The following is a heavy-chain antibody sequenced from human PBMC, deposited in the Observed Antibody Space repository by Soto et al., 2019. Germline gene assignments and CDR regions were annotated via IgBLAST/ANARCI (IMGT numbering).Heavy chain of an antibody. V-gene: IGHV2-5*02. J-gene: IGHJ4*02. D-gene: IGHD3-10*01. CDR2: IYWDDDK. CDR1: GFSLSTRGVA. CDR3: ARSLGQSPPDY. Sequence: QITLKASGTTLLNPTQTLTLTCSFSGFSLSTRGVAVHWLRHPPGKALEWLTLIYWDDDKRFSPSLKSRLTITTDTSKNQVVLIMTDMDPLDTATYFCARSLGQSPPDYRGQGTLVTVSS.